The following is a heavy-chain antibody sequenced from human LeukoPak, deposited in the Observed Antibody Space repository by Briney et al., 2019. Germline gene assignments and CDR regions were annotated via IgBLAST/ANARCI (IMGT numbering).Heavy chain of an antibody. Sequence: ASVKVSCKASGYTFTGYYMHWVRQAPGQGLEWMGWINPNSGGTNYAQKFQGRVTMTRDTSISTAYMELSRLRSDDTAVYYCASTRRWFGELSQTPYYYYYYMDVWGKGTTVTISS. J-gene: IGHJ6*03. CDR2: INPNSGGT. V-gene: IGHV1-2*02. D-gene: IGHD3-10*01. CDR1: GYTFTGYY. CDR3: ASTRRWFGELSQTPYYYYYYMDV.